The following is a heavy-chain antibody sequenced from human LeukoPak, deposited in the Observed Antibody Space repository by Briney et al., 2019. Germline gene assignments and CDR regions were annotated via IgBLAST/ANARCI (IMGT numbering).Heavy chain of an antibody. CDR3: ARESVRGTVDY. CDR1: GFTFSSYA. V-gene: IGHV3-64*02. Sequence: GGSLRLSCAASGFTFSSYAMHWVRQAPGKGLEYVSAISSNGDSTYYADSVKGRFTISRDNSKNTLYLRMGSLRAEDMAVYYCARESVRGTVDYWGQGTLVTVS. D-gene: IGHD3-16*01. J-gene: IGHJ4*02. CDR2: ISSNGDST.